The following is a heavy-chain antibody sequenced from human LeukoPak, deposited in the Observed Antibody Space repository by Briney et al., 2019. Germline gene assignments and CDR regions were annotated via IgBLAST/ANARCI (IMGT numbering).Heavy chain of an antibody. CDR1: GFTFSSYG. V-gene: IGHV3-30*02. D-gene: IGHD5-24*01. J-gene: IGHJ3*02. CDR2: IRYDGSNK. Sequence: PGGSLRLSCAASGFTFSSYGMHWVRQAPGKGLEWVAFIRYDGSNKYYADSMKGRFTISRDNAKNSLYLQMNSLRAEDTAVYYCARDGYNWDDAFDIWGQGTMVTVSS. CDR3: ARDGYNWDDAFDI.